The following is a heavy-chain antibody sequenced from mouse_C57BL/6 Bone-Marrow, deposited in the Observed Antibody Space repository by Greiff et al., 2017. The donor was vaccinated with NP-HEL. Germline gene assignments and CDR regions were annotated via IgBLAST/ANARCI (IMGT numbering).Heavy chain of an antibody. CDR3: ARVLGVADWYFDV. CDR2: IYPRSGNT. CDR1: GYTFTSYG. V-gene: IGHV1-81*01. J-gene: IGHJ1*03. Sequence: QVQLQQSGAELARPGASVKLSCKASGYTFTSYGISWVKQRTGQGLEWIGEIYPRSGNTYYNEKFKGKATLTADKSSSTAYMELRSLTSEDSAVYFCARVLGVADWYFDVWGTGTTVTVSS. D-gene: IGHD1-1*01.